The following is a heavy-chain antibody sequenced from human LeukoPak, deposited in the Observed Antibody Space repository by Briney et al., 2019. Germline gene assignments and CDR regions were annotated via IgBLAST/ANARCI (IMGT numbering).Heavy chain of an antibody. V-gene: IGHV4-31*03. CDR3: ARAPLFYYFAY. CDR1: GGSISSGGYY. D-gene: IGHD2-21*01. Sequence: SETLSLTCTVSGGSISSGGYYWSWSRQHPGKGLEWIGYIYYSGSTYYNPSLKSRVTISVDTSKNQFSLKLSSVTAADTAVYYCARAPLFYYFAYWGQGTLVTVSS. CDR2: IYYSGST. J-gene: IGHJ4*02.